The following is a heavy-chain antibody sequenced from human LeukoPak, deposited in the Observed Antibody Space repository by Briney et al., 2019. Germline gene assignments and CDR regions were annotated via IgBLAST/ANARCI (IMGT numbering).Heavy chain of an antibody. CDR3: ARATYSGYDAVDY. CDR1: GFTFSDYY. J-gene: IGHJ4*02. V-gene: IGHV3-11*04. D-gene: IGHD5-12*01. CDR2: ISSSSSTI. Sequence: PGGSLRLSCAASGFTFSDYYMSWIRQAPGKGLEWVSYISSSSSTIYYADSVKGRFTISRDNAKNSLYLQMNSLRAEDTAVYYCARATYSGYDAVDYWGQGTLVTVSS.